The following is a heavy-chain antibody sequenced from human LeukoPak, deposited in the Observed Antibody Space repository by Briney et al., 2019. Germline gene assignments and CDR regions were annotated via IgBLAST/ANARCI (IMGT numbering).Heavy chain of an antibody. V-gene: IGHV3-7*01. Sequence: TGGSLRLSCAASGFTFSSYWMSWVRQAPGKGLEWVANIKQDGSEKYYVDSVKGRFTISRDNAKNSLYLQMNSLRAEDTAVYYCAREEEDYYDSSGYYPLDYWGQGTLVTVSS. CDR2: IKQDGSEK. CDR3: AREEEDYYDSSGYYPLDY. J-gene: IGHJ4*02. D-gene: IGHD3-22*01. CDR1: GFTFSSYW.